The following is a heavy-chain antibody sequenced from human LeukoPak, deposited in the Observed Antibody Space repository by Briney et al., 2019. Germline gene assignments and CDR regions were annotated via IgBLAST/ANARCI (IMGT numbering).Heavy chain of an antibody. CDR1: GFTFSSYA. CDR3: AKGWSKSSLDGFDI. Sequence: GGSPRLSCAASGFTFSSYAMSWVRQAPGKGLEWVSGTSSSGGSTYYTDSVKGRFTISRDNSWNTLSLQMNSLRAEDTAIYYCAKGWSKSSLDGFDIWGQGTMVTVSS. J-gene: IGHJ3*02. V-gene: IGHV3-23*01. CDR2: TSSSGGST. D-gene: IGHD6-13*01.